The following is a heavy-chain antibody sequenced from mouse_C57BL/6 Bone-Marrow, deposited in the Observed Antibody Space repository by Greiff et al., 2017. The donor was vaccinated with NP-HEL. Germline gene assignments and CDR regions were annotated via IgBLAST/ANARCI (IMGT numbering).Heavy chain of an antibody. J-gene: IGHJ1*03. CDR3: ARHYYCSSHWYFDV. Sequence: VQLQQSGPELVKPGASVKISCKASGYAFSSSWMNWVKQRPGKGLEWIGRIYPGDGDPYSTGKFNGTATLTADKSSSTAYMQLSSLTSEDTAVYFCARHYYCSSHWYFDVWGTGTTVTVSS. CDR2: IYPGDGDP. D-gene: IGHD1-1*01. V-gene: IGHV1-82*01. CDR1: GYAFSSSW.